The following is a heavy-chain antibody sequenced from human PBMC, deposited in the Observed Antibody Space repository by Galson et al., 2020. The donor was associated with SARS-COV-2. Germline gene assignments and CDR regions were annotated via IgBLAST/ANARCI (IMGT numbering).Heavy chain of an antibody. J-gene: IGHJ6*02. CDR2: ITQAVINK. CDR3: ARDYYDSSGYSYGMDV. D-gene: IGHD3-22*01. V-gene: IGHV3-30-3*01. Sequence: SLKLSWVAFPFTYRHYAMPSVLPAPGKGSEWLVAITQAVINKYYADSAKGRFTISRDNAKNTLYLQMNSLRAEDTAVYYCARDYYDSSGYSYGMDVWGQGTTVTVSS. CDR1: PFTYRHYA.